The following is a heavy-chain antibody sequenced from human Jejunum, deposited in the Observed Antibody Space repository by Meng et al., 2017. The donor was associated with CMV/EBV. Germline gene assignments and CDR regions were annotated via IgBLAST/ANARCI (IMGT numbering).Heavy chain of an antibody. CDR1: GGSISNHY. CDR3: ARGPGGFGDFNFDS. V-gene: IGHV4-4*07. CDR2: IYFGGST. D-gene: IGHD3-10*01. J-gene: IGHJ4*02. Sequence: QGPLQESGPGLVKPSETLSLTCSVSGGSISNHYWSWIRQPAGKGLEWIGRIYFGGSTNYNPSLKSRVTMSVEMSKNQFSMSLYSVTAADTAVYYCARGPGGFGDFNFDSWGQGTLVTVSS.